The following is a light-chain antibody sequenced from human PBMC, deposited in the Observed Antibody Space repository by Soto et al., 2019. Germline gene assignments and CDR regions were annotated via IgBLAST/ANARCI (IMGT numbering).Light chain of an antibody. CDR3: QQFSLYWA. CDR2: NAD. CDR1: QDISRW. V-gene: IGKV1-5*01. Sequence: DIQITQSPATLSASVGDRVTITCRASQDISRWLAWYQQKPGKAPKILIYNADTLESGVPSRFSGSGYGTEFILTISSLQPDDFATYYCQQFSLYWAFGQGTKVDIK. J-gene: IGKJ1*01.